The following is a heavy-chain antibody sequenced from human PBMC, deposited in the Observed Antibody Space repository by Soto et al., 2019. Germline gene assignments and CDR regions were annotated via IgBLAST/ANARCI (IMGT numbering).Heavy chain of an antibody. D-gene: IGHD1-26*01. J-gene: IGHJ4*01. CDR3: TTDSYSSIVKVRFDY. CDR2: IKSKTDGGTP. V-gene: IGHV3-15*07. Sequence: GRSLRLSCAASGFIFNKAWINRVRPAPGKGLEWVGRIKSKTDGGTPDFAAPVKGRFAISRDDSKNVVYLQMNSLKVEDTGIYYCTTDSYSSIVKVRFDYWGHGTLVTVSS. CDR1: GFIFNKAW.